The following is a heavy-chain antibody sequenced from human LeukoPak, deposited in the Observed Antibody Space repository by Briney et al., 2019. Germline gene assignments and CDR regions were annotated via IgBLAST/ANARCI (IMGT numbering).Heavy chain of an antibody. D-gene: IGHD2-15*01. CDR1: GFTFSNSP. V-gene: IGHV3-23*01. CDR2: IGHSGVDT. CDR3: VTGVSDGRGVEV. Sequence: PGGSLRLSCAASGFTFSNSPMGWVRQAPGKGLEWLSGIGHSGVDTYYADSVKGRFAISRDNSKNTLYLQLSSLRPEDTAIYYCVTGVSDGRGVEVWGHGTTVTVSS. J-gene: IGHJ6*02.